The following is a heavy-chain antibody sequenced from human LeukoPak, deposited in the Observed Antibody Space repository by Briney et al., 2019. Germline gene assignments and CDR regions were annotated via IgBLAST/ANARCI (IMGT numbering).Heavy chain of an antibody. Sequence: GASVKVSCKASGYTFTGYYMHWVRQAPGQGLEWMGWINPDSGGTNFAQKFQGRVTMTRDMTTSTAYMELSSLRSEDTAVYYCAAEESGYHAFDIWGQGTMVTVSS. J-gene: IGHJ3*02. V-gene: IGHV1-2*02. CDR1: GYTFTGYY. CDR2: INPDSGGT. CDR3: AAEESGYHAFDI. D-gene: IGHD3-3*01.